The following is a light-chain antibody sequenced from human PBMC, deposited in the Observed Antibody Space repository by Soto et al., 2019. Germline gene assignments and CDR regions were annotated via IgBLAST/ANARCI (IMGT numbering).Light chain of an antibody. CDR2: EVN. CDR3: GSFTTSSTDV. V-gene: IGLV2-14*01. Sequence: QSALTQPASVSGSPGQSITISCTGTSSDIGAYNYVSWYQQHPGKAPKLVIYEVNNRPSGVSDRFSGSKSGNTASLTISGLQAEDETDYYCGSFTTSSTDVFGTGTKLTVL. CDR1: SSDIGAYNY. J-gene: IGLJ1*01.